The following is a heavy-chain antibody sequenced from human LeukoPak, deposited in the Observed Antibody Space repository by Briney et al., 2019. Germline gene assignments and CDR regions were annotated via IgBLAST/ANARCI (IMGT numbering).Heavy chain of an antibody. CDR3: ARDRYSSSWYQPFDY. V-gene: IGHV1-18*01. Sequence: GASVKVSCQASGYTFTSYGISWVRQAPGQGLEWMGWISAYNGNTNYAQKLQGRVTMTTDTSTSTAYMELRSLRSDDTAVYYCARDRYSSSWYQPFDYWGQGTLVTVSS. D-gene: IGHD6-13*01. CDR1: GYTFTSYG. CDR2: ISAYNGNT. J-gene: IGHJ4*02.